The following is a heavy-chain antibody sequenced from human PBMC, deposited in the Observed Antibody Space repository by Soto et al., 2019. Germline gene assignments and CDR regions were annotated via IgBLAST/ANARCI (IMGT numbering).Heavy chain of an antibody. Sequence: PSETLSLTCTVSGASMSNYYGSWIRQPPGKGLEHIGYVYYTGNTNYNPSLKSRVTISVDTSNNQFSLKLTSVTTADTAIYYCARSGHTFGGVVWGRGILGTVSS. CDR3: ARSGHTFGGVV. CDR2: VYYTGNT. V-gene: IGHV4-59*01. D-gene: IGHD3-16*01. CDR1: GASMSNYY. J-gene: IGHJ1*01.